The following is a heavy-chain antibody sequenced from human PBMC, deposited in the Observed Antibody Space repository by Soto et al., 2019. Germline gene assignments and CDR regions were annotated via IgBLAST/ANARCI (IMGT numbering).Heavy chain of an antibody. D-gene: IGHD3-16*01. Sequence: QVQLVESGGGVVQPGRSLRLSCAASGFTFSSYGMHWVRQAPGKGLEWVAAIWYDGSNKYYADSVKGRFTISRDNSKNTLYLQMNSLRAADTAVYYCARESYTDYVHDYWGQGTLVTVSS. CDR2: IWYDGSNK. J-gene: IGHJ4*02. CDR1: GFTFSSYG. V-gene: IGHV3-33*01. CDR3: ARESYTDYVHDY.